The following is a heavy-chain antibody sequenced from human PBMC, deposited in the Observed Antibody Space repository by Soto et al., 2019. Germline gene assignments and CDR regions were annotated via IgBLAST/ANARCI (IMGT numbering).Heavy chain of an antibody. CDR2: ISSSGGSR. CDR1: GFNFNTIA. D-gene: IGHD1-1*01. V-gene: IGHV3-23*01. CDR3: AKDPPSPWTANWVDP. Sequence: WGSLRLSCAASGFNFNTIAMSWIRHAPCKGLEWVSHISSSGGSRDYADSVRGRFTISRDHSKHVLFLKMNSLRADDTATYYCAKDPPSPWTANWVDPWGKGTLVTVS. J-gene: IGHJ5*02.